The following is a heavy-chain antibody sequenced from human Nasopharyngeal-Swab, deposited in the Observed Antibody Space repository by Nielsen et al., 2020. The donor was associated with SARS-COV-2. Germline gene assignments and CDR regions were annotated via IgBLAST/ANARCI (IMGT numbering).Heavy chain of an antibody. D-gene: IGHD4-17*01. J-gene: IGHJ4*02. CDR3: AREPWVTTPYFDY. CDR1: GFTFSSYG. V-gene: IGHV3-33*01. CDR2: IWYDGSNK. Sequence: GESLKISCAASGFTFSSYGMHWVRQAPGKGLEWVAVIWYDGSNKYYADSVKGRFTISRDNSKNTLYLQMNSLRAEDTAVYYCAREPWVTTPYFDYWGQGTLVTVSS.